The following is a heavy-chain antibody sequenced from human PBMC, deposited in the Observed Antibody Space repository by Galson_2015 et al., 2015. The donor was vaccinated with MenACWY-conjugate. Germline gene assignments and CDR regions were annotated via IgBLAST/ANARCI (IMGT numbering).Heavy chain of an antibody. CDR1: SFTVSSNY. CDR2: IYSGGST. V-gene: IGHV3-53*01. Sequence: SLRLSCAATSFTVSSNYVAWVRQAPGKGLECVSVIYSGGSTYYTDSVKGRFTISRDNAKSSLYLQMNSLRAEDTAVYYCARDTVQMVTTKWGQGTLVTVSS. J-gene: IGHJ3*01. CDR3: ARDTVQMVTTK. D-gene: IGHD4-17*01.